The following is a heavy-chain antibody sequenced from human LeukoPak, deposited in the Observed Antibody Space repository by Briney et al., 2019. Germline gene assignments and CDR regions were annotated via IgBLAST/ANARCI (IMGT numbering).Heavy chain of an antibody. CDR1: GYTFTGYY. J-gene: IGHJ4*02. D-gene: IGHD2-2*01. V-gene: IGHV1-2*02. Sequence: GASVNVSCKASGYTFTGYYMHWVRQAPGQGLEWVGWINPNSGGTNYAQKFQGRVTMTRDTSISTAYMELSRLRSDDTAVYYCARAGCSSTSCYGYFDYWGQGTLVTVSS. CDR3: ARAGCSSTSCYGYFDY. CDR2: INPNSGGT.